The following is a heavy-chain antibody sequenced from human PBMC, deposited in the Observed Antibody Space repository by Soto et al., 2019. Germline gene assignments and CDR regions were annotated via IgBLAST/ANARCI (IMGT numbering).Heavy chain of an antibody. D-gene: IGHD6-19*01. J-gene: IGHJ4*02. CDR1: GDSMNNDY. Sequence: QVQLQESGPGLVKPSETLSLTCTVSGDSMNNDYWSWIRQPPGKGLEWIGFMYDSGRTNYNPSLKTRVTISTDTSKNQFSLKLSSVTSADTAMYYGVRLQYSSGRDYWGQGILVTVSS. CDR2: MYDSGRT. V-gene: IGHV4-59*08. CDR3: VRLQYSSGRDY.